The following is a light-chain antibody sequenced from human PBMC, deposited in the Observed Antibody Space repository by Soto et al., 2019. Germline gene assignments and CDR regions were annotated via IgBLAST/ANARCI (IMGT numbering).Light chain of an antibody. V-gene: IGKV1-33*01. CDR1: QDIKNY. J-gene: IGKJ4*01. CDR3: QQYDNLQLT. Sequence: DIQMTQSPSSLSASVGDRFTITCQASQDIKNYLNWYQQKSGKAPKLLIYDASDLETGVPSRFSGSGSGTDFTFTINSLQPEDIATYYCQQYDNLQLTFSGGTKVDIK. CDR2: DAS.